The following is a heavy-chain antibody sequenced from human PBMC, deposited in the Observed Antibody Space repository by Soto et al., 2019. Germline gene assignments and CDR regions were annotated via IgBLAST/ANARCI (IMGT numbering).Heavy chain of an antibody. CDR2: ISGRGGST. Sequence: EVQLLESGGGLVQPGGSLRLSCAASGFTFSSYAMSWVRQARGKGLEWVSAISGRGGSTSYAVSVKGRFTISRDNSKNPLQLQMNSLRAEDTAVYYCAKGNHRDTPMARFDYWGQGTLVTVAS. CDR3: AKGNHRDTPMARFDY. J-gene: IGHJ4*02. V-gene: IGHV3-23*01. D-gene: IGHD5-18*01. CDR1: GFTFSSYA.